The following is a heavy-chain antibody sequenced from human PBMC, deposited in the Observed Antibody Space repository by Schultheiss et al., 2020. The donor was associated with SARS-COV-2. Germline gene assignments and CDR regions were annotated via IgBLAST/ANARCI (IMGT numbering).Heavy chain of an antibody. CDR1: GFTFSSYA. V-gene: IGHV3-15*01. Sequence: GGSLRLSCAASGFTFSSYAMSWVRQAPGKGLEWVGRIKSKTDGGTTDYAAPVKGRFTISRDDSKNTLYLQMNSLKTEDTAVYYCARDALTTVTTRGFDYWGQGTLVTVSS. CDR3: ARDALTTVTTRGFDY. D-gene: IGHD4-17*01. J-gene: IGHJ4*02. CDR2: IKSKTDGGTT.